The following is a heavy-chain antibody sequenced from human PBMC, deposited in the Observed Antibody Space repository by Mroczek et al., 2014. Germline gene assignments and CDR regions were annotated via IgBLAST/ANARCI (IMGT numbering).Heavy chain of an antibody. V-gene: IGHV5-51*01. CDR1: GYSFYQXL. J-gene: IGHJ3*02. D-gene: IGHD6-19*01. CDR3: ARKYSSGWFDAFDI. CDR2: SILVTLIP. Sequence: EVQLVEDXRTEVEKDRGRSLKISCKGSGYSFYQXLDRLGAPDARESLEWMGSSILVTLIPDTARPSQGQVTISADKSISTAYLQWSSLKASDTAMYYCARKYSSGWFDAFDIWGQGTMVTVSS.